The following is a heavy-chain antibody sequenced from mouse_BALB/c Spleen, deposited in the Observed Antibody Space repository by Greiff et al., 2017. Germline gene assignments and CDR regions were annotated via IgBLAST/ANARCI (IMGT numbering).Heavy chain of an antibody. D-gene: IGHD2-12*01. J-gene: IGHJ4*01. CDR2: ISSGGSYT. CDR3: TRALRLYAMDY. V-gene: IGHV5-6-4*01. CDR1: GFTFSSYT. Sequence: DVQLVESGGGLVKPGGSLKLSCAASGFTFSSYTMSWVRQTPEKRLEWVATISSGGSYTYYPDSVKGRFTISRDNAKNTLYLQMSSLKSEDTAMYYCTRALRLYAMDYWGQGTSVTVSS.